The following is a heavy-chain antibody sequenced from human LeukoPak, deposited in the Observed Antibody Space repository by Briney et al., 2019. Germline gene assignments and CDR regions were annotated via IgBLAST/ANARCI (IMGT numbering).Heavy chain of an antibody. CDR3: AKETIWVVFDY. D-gene: IGHD2-15*01. CDR2: ISGSGGST. J-gene: IGHJ4*02. V-gene: IGHV3-23*01. Sequence: PXGSLXLACAASGFTFSSYAMSWVRQAPGKGVEWGSAISGSGGSTYYADSVKDRFTISRDNSKNTLYLQMNSLIAEDTAVYYCAKETIWVVFDYWGQGTLVTVSS. CDR1: GFTFSSYA.